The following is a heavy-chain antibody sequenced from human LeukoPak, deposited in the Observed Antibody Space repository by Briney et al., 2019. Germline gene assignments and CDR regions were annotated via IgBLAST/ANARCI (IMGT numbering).Heavy chain of an antibody. V-gene: IGHV4-39*01. D-gene: IGHD1-7*01. CDR1: GGSISSSSYY. CDR3: ARSDNWNYSFWFDP. Sequence: KPSETLSLTCPVSGGSISSSSYYLGWIRQPPGKGLPWVGSIYYSGSTYYNPSLKSRVTISVDTSKNQFSLKLSSVTAADTAVYYCARSDNWNYSFWFDPWGQGTLVTVSS. J-gene: IGHJ5*02. CDR2: IYYSGST.